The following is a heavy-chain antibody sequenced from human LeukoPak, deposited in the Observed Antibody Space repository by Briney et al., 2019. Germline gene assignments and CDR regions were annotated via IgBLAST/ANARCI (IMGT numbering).Heavy chain of an antibody. J-gene: IGHJ6*03. CDR2: IYPGDSDT. CDR3: ARSILTGYPYYYMDV. V-gene: IGHV5-51*01. D-gene: IGHD3-9*01. Sequence: GESLKISCKGSGYSFTSYWIGWVRQMPGKGLEWMGIIYPGDSDTRYSPSFQGQVAISADKSISTAYLQWSSLKASDTAMYYCARSILTGYPYYYMDVWGKGTTVTVSS. CDR1: GYSFTSYW.